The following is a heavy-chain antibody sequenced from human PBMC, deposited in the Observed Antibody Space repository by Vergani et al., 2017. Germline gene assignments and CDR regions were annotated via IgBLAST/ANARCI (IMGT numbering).Heavy chain of an antibody. J-gene: IGHJ5*02. CDR3: ARSFYGKPDNWFDP. Sequence: QVQLQESGPGLVKPSQTLSLTCTVSGGSISSGSYYWSWIRQPAGKGLEWIGRIYTSGSTNYNPSLKSRVTISVYTSKNQFSLKLSSVTAADTAVYYCARSFYGKPDNWFDPWGQGTLVTVSS. D-gene: IGHD1-1*01. CDR1: GGSISSGSYY. CDR2: IYTSGST. V-gene: IGHV4-61*02.